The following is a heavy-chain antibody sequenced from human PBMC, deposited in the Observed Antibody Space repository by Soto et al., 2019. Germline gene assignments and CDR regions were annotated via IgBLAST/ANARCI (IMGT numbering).Heavy chain of an antibody. V-gene: IGHV3-48*03. D-gene: IGHD3-16*01. CDR1: GFTVSSCE. CDR2: INADGLTI. CDR3: TRDKGEKVAYGMDV. Sequence: EVQLVESGGGLVQPGGSLRLSCTASGFTVSSCEMNWVRQAPGKGLEWVSYINADGLTIYADSVKGRFTISRDNAQNSRLLQMNSLRAEDTAVYYCTRDKGEKVAYGMDVWGQGTTVTVSS. J-gene: IGHJ6*02.